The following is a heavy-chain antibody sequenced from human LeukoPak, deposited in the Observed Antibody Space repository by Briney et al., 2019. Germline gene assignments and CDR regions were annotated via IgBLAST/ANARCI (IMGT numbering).Heavy chain of an antibody. CDR3: SGGQRGGLSGSFGGLFASYYTYYYMDV. Sequence: VSVKVSCKASGYTFTKYYIHWVRQTPGQGLEWMGMINPSDGATTYAQTFQGRVTMTRDMSTTTVHMDLRSLRSEDTAVFFGSGGQRGGLSGSFGGLFASYYTYYYMDVWGGGTTVTVS. D-gene: IGHD1-26*01. CDR1: GYTFTKYY. J-gene: IGHJ6*03. V-gene: IGHV1-46*01. CDR2: INPSDGAT.